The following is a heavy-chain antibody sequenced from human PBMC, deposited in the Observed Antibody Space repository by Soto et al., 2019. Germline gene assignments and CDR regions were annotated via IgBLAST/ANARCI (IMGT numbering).Heavy chain of an antibody. D-gene: IGHD2-21*01. CDR1: GFTFSSYA. CDR2: ISGSGGST. CDR3: ARTQTVPYSVANNWFDP. J-gene: IGHJ5*02. Sequence: GGSLRLSCAASGFTFSSYAMSWVRQAPGKGLEWVSAISGSGGSTYYADSVKGRFTISRDNSKNMLYLQMNSLRAEDTAVYYCARTQTVPYSVANNWFDPWGQGTLVTVSS. V-gene: IGHV3-23*01.